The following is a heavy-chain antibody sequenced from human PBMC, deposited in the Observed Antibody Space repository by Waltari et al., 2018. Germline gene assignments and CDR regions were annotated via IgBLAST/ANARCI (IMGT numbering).Heavy chain of an antibody. CDR2: LWYDGSNK. D-gene: IGHD3-3*01. CDR3: ARGDGGSGLGASDI. V-gene: IGHV3-33*01. Sequence: QVQLVESGGGVVQSGRSLRLSCVGSGFTFTNHGMNWVRRGPGKGVGGGAVLWYDGSNKNDVDSVKGRFTISRDKSKNTMYLEMNRLRAEDTAVYFCARGDGGSGLGASDIWGQGTMVTVSS. J-gene: IGHJ3*02. CDR1: GFTFTNHG.